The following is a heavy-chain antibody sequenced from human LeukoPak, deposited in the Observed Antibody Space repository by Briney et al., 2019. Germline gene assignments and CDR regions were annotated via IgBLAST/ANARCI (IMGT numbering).Heavy chain of an antibody. V-gene: IGHV3-23*01. D-gene: IGHD6-19*01. J-gene: IGHJ4*02. CDR2: ISGSGGST. CDR3: AKLNSIAVAGYFDY. CDR1: GFIFSSHA. Sequence: GGSLRLSCAASGFIFSSHAMSWVRQAPGKGLEWVSAISGSGGSTHYADSVKGRFTISRDNSKNTVYLQMNSLRAEDTAVYYCAKLNSIAVAGYFDYWGQGTLVTVSS.